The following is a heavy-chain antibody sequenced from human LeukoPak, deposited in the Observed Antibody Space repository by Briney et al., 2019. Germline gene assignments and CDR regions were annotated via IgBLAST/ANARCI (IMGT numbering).Heavy chain of an antibody. CDR3: ARDRFVNGGSYYFDY. CDR2: ISSSSSYI. V-gene: IGHV3-21*01. Sequence: GGSLRLSCAASGFTFSSYSMNWVRQAPGKGLEWVSSISSSSSYIYYADSVKGRFTISRDNAENSLYLQMNSLRAEDTAVYYCARDRFVNGGSYYFDYWGQGTLVTVSS. CDR1: GFTFSSYS. D-gene: IGHD1-26*01. J-gene: IGHJ4*02.